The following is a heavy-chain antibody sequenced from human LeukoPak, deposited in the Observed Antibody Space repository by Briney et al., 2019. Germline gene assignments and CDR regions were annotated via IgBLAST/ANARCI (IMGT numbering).Heavy chain of an antibody. V-gene: IGHV1-69*13. Sequence: SVKVSCKASGGTFSSYAISWVRQAPGQGLEWMGGIIPIFGTANYAQKFQGRVTITADESTSTAYMELSSLRSEDTAVYYCARGSEDLAVVGLFDPWGQGTLVTVSS. D-gene: IGHD2-2*01. CDR1: GGTFSSYA. CDR3: ARGSEDLAVVGLFDP. J-gene: IGHJ5*02. CDR2: IIPIFGTA.